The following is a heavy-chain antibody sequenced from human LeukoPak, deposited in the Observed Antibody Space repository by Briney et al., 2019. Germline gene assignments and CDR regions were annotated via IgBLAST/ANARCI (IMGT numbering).Heavy chain of an antibody. CDR1: GFTFSSYA. D-gene: IGHD6-6*01. V-gene: IGHV3-23*01. CDR3: ARGYSSSSWSLFDY. CDR2: ISGSGGST. J-gene: IGHJ4*02. Sequence: GGSLRLSCAASGFTFSSYAMSWVRQAPGKGLEWASAISGSGGSTYYADSVKGGFPIYSGNSKNTLYLQMNSLRAEDTAVYYCARGYSSSSWSLFDYWGQGTLVTVSS.